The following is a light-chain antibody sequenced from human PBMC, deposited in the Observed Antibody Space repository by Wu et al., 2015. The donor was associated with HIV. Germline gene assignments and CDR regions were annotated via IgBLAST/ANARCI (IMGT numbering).Light chain of an antibody. CDR1: QSVRTN. CDR2: GAS. Sequence: EIMMSQSPVTLSVSPGERATLSCRASQSVRTNLAWYQQKPGQAPRLLIYGASTRATGIPARFSGSGSGTEFTLTISSMQSEDFAVYYCQQYNNWLSLTFGGGTKVEIK. J-gene: IGKJ4*01. V-gene: IGKV3-15*01. CDR3: QQYNNWLSLT.